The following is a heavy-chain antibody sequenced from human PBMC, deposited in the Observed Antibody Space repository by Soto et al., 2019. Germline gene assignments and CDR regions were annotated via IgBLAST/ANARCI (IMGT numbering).Heavy chain of an antibody. J-gene: IGHJ3*02. V-gene: IGHV1-69*13. CDR3: ARVTYYYDSSPEAFDI. CDR2: IIPIFGTA. CDR1: GGTFSSYA. D-gene: IGHD3-22*01. Sequence: GASVKVSCKASGGTFSSYAISWVRQAPGQGLEWMGGIIPIFGTANYAQKFQGRVTITADESTSTAYMELSSLRSEDTAVYYCARVTYYYDSSPEAFDIWGQGTMVTVSS.